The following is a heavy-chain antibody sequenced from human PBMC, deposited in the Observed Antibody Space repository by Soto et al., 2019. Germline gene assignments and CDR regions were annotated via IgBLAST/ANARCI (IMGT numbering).Heavy chain of an antibody. CDR2: LYPGDSDT. J-gene: IGHJ6*02. D-gene: IGHD2-2*01. Sequence: GEALKILCNGSGYRFNSCCNGWGRQMPGKGLGWVGVLYPGDSDTRYSPSFQGQVTISADKSISTAYLQWSSLKASDTAMYYCARSRRGYCSSTSCDTSYYYYGMDVWGQGTTVTVSS. V-gene: IGHV5-51*01. CDR3: ARSRRGYCSSTSCDTSYYYYGMDV. CDR1: GYRFNSCC.